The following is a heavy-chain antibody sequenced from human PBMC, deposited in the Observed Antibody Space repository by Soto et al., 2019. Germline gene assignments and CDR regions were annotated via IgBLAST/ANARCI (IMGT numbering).Heavy chain of an antibody. D-gene: IGHD3-3*01. CDR2: ITPSGGST. CDR1: GYTFTSYY. V-gene: IGHV1-46*01. CDR3: ARGTGLSGYFLNYYYGMDV. J-gene: IGHJ6*02. Sequence: ASVKVSCKASGYTFTSYYMHWVRQAPGQGLEWMGIITPSGGSTSYAHKCQGRVTMTRDTSTSTVYMELSSLRSEDTAVYYCARGTGLSGYFLNYYYGMDVWGQGTTVTVSS.